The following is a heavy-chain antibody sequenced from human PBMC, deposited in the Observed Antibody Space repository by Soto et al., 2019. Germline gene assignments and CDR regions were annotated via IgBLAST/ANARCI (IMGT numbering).Heavy chain of an antibody. Sequence: GESLKISCKGSGYSFTSYWIGWVRQMPGKGLEWMGIIYPGDSDTRYSPSFQGQVTISADKSISTAYLQWSSLKASDTAMYYCARPVYDYFWFFYRYLSRHDAFYFWGQGSMAPASS. CDR1: GYSFTSYW. CDR3: ARPVYDYFWFFYRYLSRHDAFYF. V-gene: IGHV5-51*01. J-gene: IGHJ3*01. D-gene: IGHD3-16*01. CDR2: IYPGDSDT.